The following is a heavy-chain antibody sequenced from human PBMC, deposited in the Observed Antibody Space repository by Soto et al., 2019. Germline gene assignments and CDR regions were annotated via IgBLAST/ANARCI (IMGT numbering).Heavy chain of an antibody. Sequence: ASVKVSCKASGGTFSSYAISWVRQAPGQGLEWMGGIIPIFGTANYAQKFQGRVTITADKSTSTAYMELSSLRSEDTAVYYCARLHPEYYDFWSGYSHNWFDPWGQGTLVTV. D-gene: IGHD3-3*01. J-gene: IGHJ5*02. CDR2: IIPIFGTA. CDR1: GGTFSSYA. CDR3: ARLHPEYYDFWSGYSHNWFDP. V-gene: IGHV1-69*06.